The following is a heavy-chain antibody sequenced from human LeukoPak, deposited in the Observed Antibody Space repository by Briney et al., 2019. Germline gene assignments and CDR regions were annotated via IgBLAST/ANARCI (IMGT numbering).Heavy chain of an antibody. Sequence: GSLRLSCAASGFKFDDYGMSWVRQAPGKGLEWVCDINWNGAWTGYADSVKGQFTISRDNAKNSLYLQMNSLRAEDTALYYCGGYYYDSSRGFDLWGQGTLVTVSA. D-gene: IGHD3-22*01. CDR1: GFKFDDYG. J-gene: IGHJ5*02. V-gene: IGHV3-20*04. CDR2: INWNGAWT. CDR3: GGYYYDSSRGFDL.